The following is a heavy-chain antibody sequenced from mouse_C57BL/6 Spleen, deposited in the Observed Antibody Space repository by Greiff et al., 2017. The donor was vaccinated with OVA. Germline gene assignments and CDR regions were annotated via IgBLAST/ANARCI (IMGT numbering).Heavy chain of an antibody. CDR3: TTHYDDDDCYFDV. CDR2: IGPGCGST. J-gene: IGHJ1*03. CDR1: GYTFTDYY. Sequence: QVQLQQSGAELVKPGASVKISCKASGYTFTDYYINWVKQRPGQGLEWIGKIGPGCGSTYYNEKFKGKATLTADKSSSTAYMQLSSLTSEDSAVYFCTTHYDDDDCYFDVWGTGTTVTVSS. V-gene: IGHV1-77*01. D-gene: IGHD2-4*01.